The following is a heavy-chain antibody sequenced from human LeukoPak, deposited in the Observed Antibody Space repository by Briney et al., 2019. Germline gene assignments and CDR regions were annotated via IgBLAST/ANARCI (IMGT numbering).Heavy chain of an antibody. V-gene: IGHV1-2*02. CDR2: INPNSGDT. CDR3: ARATHYYESSGYDY. CDR1: GYIFTGYY. J-gene: IGHJ4*02. D-gene: IGHD3-22*01. Sequence: ASVKVSCKASGYIFTGYYMHWVRQAPGQGLEWMGWINPNSGDTNYAQKFQGKVTMTRDTSISTAYMELSRLRSDDTAVYYCARATHYYESSGYDYWGQGTLVTVSS.